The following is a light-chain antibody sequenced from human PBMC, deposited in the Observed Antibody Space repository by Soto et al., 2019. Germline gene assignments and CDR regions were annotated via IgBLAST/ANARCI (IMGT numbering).Light chain of an antibody. CDR1: QTVIHNH. V-gene: IGKV3-20*01. CDR2: GAS. CDR3: QQHGTSPIT. Sequence: IVLTQSPATLSLSPGERATLSCRASQTVIHNHLAWHQQKPGQTPRLLVYGASSRATGIPDRFSGSGSGTDFTLTISRLEPEDFAVYYCQQHGTSPITFGQGTRLEI. J-gene: IGKJ5*01.